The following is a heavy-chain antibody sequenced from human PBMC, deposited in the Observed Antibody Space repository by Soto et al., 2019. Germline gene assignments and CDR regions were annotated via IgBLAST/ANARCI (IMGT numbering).Heavy chain of an antibody. D-gene: IGHD3-10*01. J-gene: IGHJ6*02. V-gene: IGHV3-72*01. Sequence: GGSLRLSCAASGFTFSDHYMDWVRQAPGKGLEWVGRTRNKANSYTTEYAASVKGRFTISRDDSKNSLYLQMNSLKTEDTAVYYCARGVTMGPPTYYYYYGMDVWGQGTTVTVSS. CDR2: TRNKANSYTT. CDR1: GFTFSDHY. CDR3: ARGVTMGPPTYYYYYGMDV.